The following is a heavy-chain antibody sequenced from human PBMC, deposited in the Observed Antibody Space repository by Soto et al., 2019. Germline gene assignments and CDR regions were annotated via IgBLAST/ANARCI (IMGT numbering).Heavy chain of an antibody. V-gene: IGHV1-69*12. CDR2: IIPIFGTA. J-gene: IGHJ4*02. CDR3: ARESRYCSGGSCYFLLGIDY. D-gene: IGHD2-15*01. CDR1: GGTFSSYA. Sequence: QVQLVQSGAEVKKPGSSVKVSCKGSGGTFSSYAISWVRQAPGQGLEWRGGIIPIFGTANYAQKFQGRVTITADESTSTAYMELSSLRSEDTAVYYCARESRYCSGGSCYFLLGIDYWGQGTLVTVSS.